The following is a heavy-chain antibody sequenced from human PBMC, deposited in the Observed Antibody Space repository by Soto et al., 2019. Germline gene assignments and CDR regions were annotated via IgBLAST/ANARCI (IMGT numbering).Heavy chain of an antibody. CDR1: GFTFSRPA. D-gene: IGHD2-15*01. CDR2: ISSSGGTT. V-gene: IGHV3-23*01. CDR3: AKEEYCSGGTCYPDD. J-gene: IGHJ4*02. Sequence: EVQLLESGGGLVQPGGSLRLSCAASGFTFSRPAMNWVRLPPGKGLEWVSGISSSGGTTYYADSVKGRFTISRDNSKNALYLQMNSLRAEDTAVYYCAKEEYCSGGTCYPDDWGQGTRVTVSS.